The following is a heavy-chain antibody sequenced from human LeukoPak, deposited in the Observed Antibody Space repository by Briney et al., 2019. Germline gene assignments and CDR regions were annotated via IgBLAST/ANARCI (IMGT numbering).Heavy chain of an antibody. CDR2: IYSGGST. V-gene: IGHV3-53*01. Sequence: GGSLRLSCAASGFTVSSNYMSWVRQAPGKGLEWVSVIYSGGSTYYADSVKGRFTISRDNSKNTLYLQMNSLRAEDTAVYYCARGRSGAATQFDYWGQGTLVTVSS. CDR1: GFTVSSNY. D-gene: IGHD6-13*01. CDR3: ARGRSGAATQFDY. J-gene: IGHJ4*02.